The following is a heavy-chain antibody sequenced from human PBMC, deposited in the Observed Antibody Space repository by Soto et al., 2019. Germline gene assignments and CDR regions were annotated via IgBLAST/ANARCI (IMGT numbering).Heavy chain of an antibody. Sequence: QITLKESGPTLVKPTQTLTLTCTFSGFSLSSTRMAVGWIRQPPGKALEWLALIYWDDDKRYSPFLKSRLTITKDTSKNQVVLTMSNMDPVDTARYYCAHIVVAGLGYYFDYWVQGTVVTVSS. D-gene: IGHD6-19*01. CDR1: GFSLSSTRMA. CDR3: AHIVVAGLGYYFDY. CDR2: IYWDDDK. V-gene: IGHV2-5*02. J-gene: IGHJ4*02.